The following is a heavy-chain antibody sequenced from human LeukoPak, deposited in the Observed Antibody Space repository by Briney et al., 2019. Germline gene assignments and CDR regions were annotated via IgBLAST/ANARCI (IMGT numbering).Heavy chain of an antibody. Sequence: SETLSLTCTVSGGSISSGYYYWSWIRQPPGKGLEWIGYIYYSGSTYYNPSLKSRVTISVDTSKNQLSLKLSSLTAADTAVYYCARHEYSGSYYGLSWFDPWGQGTLVTVSS. J-gene: IGHJ5*02. CDR3: ARHEYSGSYYGLSWFDP. V-gene: IGHV4-39*01. CDR1: GGSISSGYYY. D-gene: IGHD1-26*01. CDR2: IYYSGST.